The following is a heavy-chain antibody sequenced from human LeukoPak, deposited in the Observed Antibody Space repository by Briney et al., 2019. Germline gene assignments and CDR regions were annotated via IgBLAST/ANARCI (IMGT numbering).Heavy chain of an antibody. CDR3: IRGGIRVSGIDAFDI. V-gene: IGHV3-13*05. CDR2: IGIRDDP. CDR1: GFTFRDYD. Sequence: PGGSLRLSCAASGFTFRDYDMHWVRQVPGRGLEWVSAIGIRDDPHYPDSVKGRFTISRENAKNSLYLQMNTLRDGDTAMYYCIRGGIRVSGIDAFDIWGQGTMVTVSS. D-gene: IGHD5/OR15-5a*01. J-gene: IGHJ3*02.